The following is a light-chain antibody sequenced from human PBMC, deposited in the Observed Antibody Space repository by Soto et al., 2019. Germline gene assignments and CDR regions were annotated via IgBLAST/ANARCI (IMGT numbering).Light chain of an antibody. V-gene: IGKV3-15*01. Sequence: EILMTQSPATLSVSPGERATLSCRASQSVGRNLAWYQQKPGQAPRLLIFGASTRATGIPARLSGSGSGTEFTLNISSLQSEDFASYSCQQYKHWPPLTFGGGNKVEIK. J-gene: IGKJ4*02. CDR2: GAS. CDR1: QSVGRN. CDR3: QQYKHWPPLT.